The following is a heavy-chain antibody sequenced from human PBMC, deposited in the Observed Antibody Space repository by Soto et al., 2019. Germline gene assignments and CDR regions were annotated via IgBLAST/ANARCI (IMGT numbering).Heavy chain of an antibody. D-gene: IGHD3-22*01. CDR3: ARVPAASDRTAFYYVSKFFYFDY. CDR2: ITSSGSFI. V-gene: IGHV3-21*01. J-gene: IGHJ4*02. Sequence: SPRLSCAASGFTFSNSTMNWVRQAPGKGLEWVACITSSGSFIYYADSMKGRFTISRDDAKKSLYLQMNSLRAEDTAVYYCARVPAASDRTAFYYVSKFFYFDYWGRGTQVTVSS. CDR1: GFTFSNST.